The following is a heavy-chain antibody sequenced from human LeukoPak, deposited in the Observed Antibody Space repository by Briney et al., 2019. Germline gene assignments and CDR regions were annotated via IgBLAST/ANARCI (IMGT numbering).Heavy chain of an antibody. CDR2: IYTSGST. V-gene: IGHV4-61*02. CDR3: AANSADYNTLGSSYKV. J-gene: IGHJ4*02. CDR1: GGSISSGSYY. Sequence: PSETLSLTCTVSGGSISSGSYYSSWIRQPAGKGLEWIGRIYTSGSTNYNPSLKSRVTISVDTSKNHFSLKLSSVTAADTAVYYCAANSADYNTLGSSYKVWGQGTLVTVSS. D-gene: IGHD3-10*01.